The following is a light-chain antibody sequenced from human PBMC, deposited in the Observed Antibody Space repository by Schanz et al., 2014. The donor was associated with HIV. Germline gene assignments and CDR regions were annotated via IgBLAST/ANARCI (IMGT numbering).Light chain of an antibody. Sequence: EIVLTQSPATLSVSPGERASLSCRASESIGNSLAWYQQKSGQAPRLLIYSAIVRADGVPGRFSGSGSGREFHLTISSLQSEDFAIYYCQQYKSYPITFGQETRLEIK. J-gene: IGKJ5*01. CDR2: SAI. CDR3: QQYKSYPIT. CDR1: ESIGNS. V-gene: IGKV3-15*01.